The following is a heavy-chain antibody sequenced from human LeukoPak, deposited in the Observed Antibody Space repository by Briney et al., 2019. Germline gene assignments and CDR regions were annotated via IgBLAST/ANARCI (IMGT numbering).Heavy chain of an antibody. Sequence: GGSLRLSCAASGFTVIGNYMSWVRQAPGKGLEWVSVIYGGGSTYYADSVKGRFTISRDNSKNTLYLQVNSLRGEDTAVYYCATGALRPYPAFDSWGHGTLVTVSS. CDR2: IYGGGST. CDR3: ATGALRPYPAFDS. D-gene: IGHD3-16*01. J-gene: IGHJ4*01. V-gene: IGHV3-66*01. CDR1: GFTVIGNY.